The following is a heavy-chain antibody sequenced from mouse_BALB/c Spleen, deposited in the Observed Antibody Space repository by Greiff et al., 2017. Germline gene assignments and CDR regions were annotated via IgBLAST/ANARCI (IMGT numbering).Heavy chain of an antibody. CDR3: ARSYYYGSSFLDY. Sequence: EVQLQESGPGLVKPSQSLSLTCTVTGYSITSDYAWNWIRQFPGNKLEWMGYISYSGSTSYNPSLKSRISITRDTSKNQFFLQLNSVTTEDTATYYCARSYYYGSSFLDYWGQGTTLTVSS. CDR2: ISYSGST. V-gene: IGHV3-2*02. D-gene: IGHD1-1*01. J-gene: IGHJ2*01. CDR1: GYSITSDYA.